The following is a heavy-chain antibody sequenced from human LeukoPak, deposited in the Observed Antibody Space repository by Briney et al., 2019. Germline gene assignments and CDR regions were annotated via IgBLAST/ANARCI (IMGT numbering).Heavy chain of an antibody. V-gene: IGHV4-34*01. J-gene: IGHJ4*02. CDR3: ARGPNWGYYYGSGRKGYYFDY. CDR2: INHSGST. Sequence: SETLSLTCAVYGGSFSGYYWSWLRQPPGQGLEWRGEINHSGSTNYNPSLKSRVTISVDTSKNQFSLKLSSVTAADTAVYYCARGPNWGYYYGSGRKGYYFDYWGQGTLVTVSS. D-gene: IGHD3-10*01. CDR1: GGSFSGYY.